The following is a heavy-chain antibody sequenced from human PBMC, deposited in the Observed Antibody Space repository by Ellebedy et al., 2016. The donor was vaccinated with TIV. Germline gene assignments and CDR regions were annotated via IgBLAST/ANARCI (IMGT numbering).Heavy chain of an antibody. CDR2: IYSGGST. D-gene: IGHD3-22*01. CDR3: ARGDSSGYLAPGYYYGMDV. J-gene: IGHJ6*02. V-gene: IGHV3-53*01. CDR1: GFTVSSNY. Sequence: GGSLRLXCAASGFTVSSNYMSWVRQAPGKGLEWVSVIYSGGSTYYADSVKGRFTISRDNSKNTLYLQMNSLRAEDTAVYYCARGDSSGYLAPGYYYGMDVWGQGTTVTVSS.